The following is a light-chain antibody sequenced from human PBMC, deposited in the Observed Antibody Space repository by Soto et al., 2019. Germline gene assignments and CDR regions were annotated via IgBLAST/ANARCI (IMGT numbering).Light chain of an antibody. V-gene: IGKV3-20*01. CDR2: GAS. J-gene: IGKJ1*01. CDR1: QSGSSSY. Sequence: IVLTQSPGTVSLSPGERATLSCRASQSGSSSYLAWYQQRPGQAPRLLIFGASTRATGIPDMFSGSGSGTNLTLTISRLEPEDSAVYFCQHYGSSQWTFGQWTFGQGTKVEI. CDR3: QHYGSSQWTFGQWT.